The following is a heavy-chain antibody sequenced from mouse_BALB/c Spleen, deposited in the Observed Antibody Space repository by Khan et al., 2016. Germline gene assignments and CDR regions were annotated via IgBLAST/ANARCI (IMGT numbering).Heavy chain of an antibody. CDR2: SLPGSGRT. CDR1: GYTFSRYW. V-gene: IGHV1-9*01. Sequence: QVRLQQSGAELMKPGASVKISCKATGYTFSRYWIEWVKQRPGHGLEWIGESLPGSGRTNYNEKFKGKATFTADTSSNTAYMRLSSLRSADSAVYFCARELGYWGQGTSVNVSS. CDR3: ARELGY. J-gene: IGHJ4*01.